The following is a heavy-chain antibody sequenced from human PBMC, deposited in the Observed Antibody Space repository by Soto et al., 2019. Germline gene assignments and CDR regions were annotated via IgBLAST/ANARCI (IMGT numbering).Heavy chain of an antibody. CDR2: IKSKTNGGTT. J-gene: IGHJ6*02. D-gene: IGHD6-13*01. V-gene: IGHV3-15*07. CDR3: TTDVSAPYSSRWYLPYYYYGMDV. Sequence: GGSLRLSCAASGFTFSNAWMNWVRQAPGKGLEWVGRIKSKTNGGTTDYAAPVKGRFTISRDDSKNTLYLQMNSLKTEDTAVYYCTTDVSAPYSSRWYLPYYYYGMDVWGQETTVTVSS. CDR1: GFTFSNAW.